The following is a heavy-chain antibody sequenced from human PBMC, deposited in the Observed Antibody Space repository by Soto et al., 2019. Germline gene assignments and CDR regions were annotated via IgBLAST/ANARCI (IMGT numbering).Heavy chain of an antibody. Sequence: QVQLQESGPGLVKPSETLSLTCTVSGGSVSGYYWSWIRQPPGKGLEWIGYVYSSGSTNYNPSLKSRVTISVDTSKNQFSLKLTSVTVADTAVYYCARDRGNTRWGQGTLVTVSS. D-gene: IGHD3-10*01. CDR3: ARDRGNTR. CDR1: GGSVSGYY. CDR2: VYSSGST. V-gene: IGHV4-59*02. J-gene: IGHJ3*01.